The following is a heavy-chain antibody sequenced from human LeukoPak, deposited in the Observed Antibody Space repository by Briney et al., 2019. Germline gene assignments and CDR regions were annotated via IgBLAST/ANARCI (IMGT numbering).Heavy chain of an antibody. CDR2: IYPGDSDT. CDR1: GYSFTSYW. CDR3: ARHFDYYDSSGYYYVGRGAFDY. D-gene: IGHD3-22*01. V-gene: IGHV5-51*01. J-gene: IGHJ4*02. Sequence: PGESLKISCKGSGYSFTSYWIGWVRQMPGKGLEWMGIIYPGDSDTRYSPSFQGQVTISADKSISTAYLQWSSLRASDTAMYYCARHFDYYDSSGYYYVGRGAFDYWGQGTLVTVSS.